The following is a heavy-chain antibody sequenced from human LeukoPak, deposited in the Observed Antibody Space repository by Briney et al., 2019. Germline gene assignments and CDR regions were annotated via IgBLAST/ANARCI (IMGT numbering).Heavy chain of an antibody. V-gene: IGHV2-5*02. Sequence: SGPTLVNPTQTLTLTCTFSGFSLTTSGVGVGWILQPPGKALEWLALINWDDQKVYSPSLQSRLSITKDTSKNQVVLTMTNVDPVDTATYYCAHRRDSSGYQYRYWFAPWGQGTLVTVSS. J-gene: IGHJ5*02. CDR1: GFSLTTSGVG. CDR2: INWDDQK. D-gene: IGHD3-22*01. CDR3: AHRRDSSGYQYRYWFAP.